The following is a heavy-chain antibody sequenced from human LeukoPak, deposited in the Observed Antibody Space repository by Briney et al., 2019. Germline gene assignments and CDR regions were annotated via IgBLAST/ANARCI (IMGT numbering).Heavy chain of an antibody. CDR2: IYYSGST. Sequence: SETLSLTCPVSGGSISSHYWSWIRQHPGKGLEWIGYIYYSGSTYYNPSLKSRVTISVDTSKNQFSLKLSSVTAADTAVYYCARGHDGSGSYYNWFDPWGQGTLVTVSS. J-gene: IGHJ5*02. D-gene: IGHD3-10*01. V-gene: IGHV4-59*06. CDR3: ARGHDGSGSYYNWFDP. CDR1: GGSISSHY.